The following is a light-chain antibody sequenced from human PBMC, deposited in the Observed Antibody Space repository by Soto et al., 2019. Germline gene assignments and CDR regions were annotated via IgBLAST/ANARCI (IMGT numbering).Light chain of an antibody. J-gene: IGKJ1*01. CDR2: GAS. V-gene: IGKV3-15*01. CDR1: QSVNSN. CDR3: QEYNTWPWT. Sequence: TVMTQSPATLSVSPGERPTLSFTASQSVNSNLAWYQQKLGQAPRVLIYGASTRATGIPDRFSGSGSGTEFILTISSLQSEDFAVYYCQEYNTWPWTFGQGTKVDIK.